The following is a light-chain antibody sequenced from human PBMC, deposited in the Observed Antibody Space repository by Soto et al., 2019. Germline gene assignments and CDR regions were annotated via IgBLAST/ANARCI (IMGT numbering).Light chain of an antibody. CDR2: AAS. Sequence: DIKLTQSPSFLSASVGDRVTITCRASQGISSYLAWYQQKPGKAPKLLIYAASTLQSGVPSRFSGSGSGTEFTLTISILQPEDFASYYCQQLNSYPLTFGGGTKVESK. J-gene: IGKJ4*01. V-gene: IGKV1-9*01. CDR1: QGISSY. CDR3: QQLNSYPLT.